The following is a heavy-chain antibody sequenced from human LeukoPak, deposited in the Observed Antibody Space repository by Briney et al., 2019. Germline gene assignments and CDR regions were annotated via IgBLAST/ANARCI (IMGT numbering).Heavy chain of an antibody. Sequence: PSETLPLTCAVSGYSISNSYYWGWIRQPPGKGLEWIGSIYHTGGTYYNPSLKSRVTISIDTSKNQFSLNLSSVTAADTAVYYCARDAQTYYYNTYGYYFEYWGQGILVTVSS. D-gene: IGHD3-22*01. CDR2: IYHTGGT. J-gene: IGHJ4*02. V-gene: IGHV4-38-2*02. CDR1: GYSISNSYY. CDR3: ARDAQTYYYNTYGYYFEY.